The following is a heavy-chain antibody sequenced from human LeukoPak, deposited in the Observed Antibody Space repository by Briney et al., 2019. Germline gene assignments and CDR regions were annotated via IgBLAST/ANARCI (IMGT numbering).Heavy chain of an antibody. J-gene: IGHJ4*02. CDR2: IKSDGSST. CDR3: ATNYYGSGPDH. Sequence: GGSLRLSCAASGFTFSSYWMHWVRQAPGKGLVWVSRIKSDGSSTTYAASVKGRFTISRDNAKNTLYLQMNSLRAEDTAVYYCATNYYGSGPDHWGQGTLVTVSS. D-gene: IGHD3-10*01. CDR1: GFTFSSYW. V-gene: IGHV3-74*01.